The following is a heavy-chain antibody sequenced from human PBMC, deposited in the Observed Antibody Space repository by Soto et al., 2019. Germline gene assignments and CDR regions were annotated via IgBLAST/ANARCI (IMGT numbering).Heavy chain of an antibody. Sequence: PVGSLRLSCAASEFTFSSYAMTWVRQAPGKGLEWVSVISASGGSTYYADSVKGRFTISRDNSKNTVYLQMNSLRADDTAVYYCASRGRYYGMDVWGQGTTVTVSS. CDR1: EFTFSSYA. J-gene: IGHJ6*02. V-gene: IGHV3-23*01. D-gene: IGHD3-10*01. CDR2: ISASGGST. CDR3: ASRGRYYGMDV.